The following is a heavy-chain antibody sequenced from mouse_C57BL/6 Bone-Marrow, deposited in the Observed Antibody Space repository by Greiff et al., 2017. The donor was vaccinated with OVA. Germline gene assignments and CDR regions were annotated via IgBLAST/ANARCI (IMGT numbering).Heavy chain of an antibody. CDR1: GYTFTSYW. CDR3: ALLYYSNPYYAMDC. V-gene: IGHV1-64*01. CDR2: IHPNSGST. D-gene: IGHD2-5*01. J-gene: IGHJ4*01. Sequence: VQLQQPGAELVKPGASVKLSCKASGYTFTSYWMHWVKQRPGQGLEWIGMIHPNSGSTNYNEKFKSKATLTVDKSSSTAYMQLSSLTSEDSAVYYCALLYYSNPYYAMDCWGKGTSVTVSS.